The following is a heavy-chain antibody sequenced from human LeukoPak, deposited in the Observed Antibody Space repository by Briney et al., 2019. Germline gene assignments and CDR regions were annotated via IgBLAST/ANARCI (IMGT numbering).Heavy chain of an antibody. J-gene: IGHJ4*02. CDR1: GFTFSSYW. CDR3: AREKIAAAGPYFDY. V-gene: IGHV3-7*01. CDR2: IKQDGSEK. Sequence: PGGSLRLSCAASGFTFSSYWMSWVRQAPGKGLEWVANIKQDGSEKYYVDSVKGRFTISRDNAKNSLYLQMNSLRAEDTAVYYCAREKIAAAGPYFDYWGQGTLVTVSS. D-gene: IGHD6-13*01.